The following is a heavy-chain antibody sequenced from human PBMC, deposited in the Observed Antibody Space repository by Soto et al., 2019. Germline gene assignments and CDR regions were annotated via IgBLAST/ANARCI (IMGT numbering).Heavy chain of an antibody. J-gene: IGHJ6*02. CDR1: GGSFSGYY. D-gene: IGHD1-26*01. V-gene: IGHV4-34*01. Sequence: SETLSLTCAVYGGSFSGYYWSWIRQPPGKGLEWIGEINHRGSTNYNPPLKSRVTISVDTSKNQFSLKLSSVTAADTAVYYCARSWELLRGMDVWGQWTTVTVSS. CDR3: ARSWELLRGMDV. CDR2: INHRGST.